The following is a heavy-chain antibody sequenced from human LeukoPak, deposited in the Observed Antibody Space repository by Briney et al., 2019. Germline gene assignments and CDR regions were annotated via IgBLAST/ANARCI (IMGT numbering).Heavy chain of an antibody. CDR2: ISGSGGST. Sequence: GGSLRLSCAASGFTFSSYAMSWVRQAPGKGLEWVSAISGSGGSTYYADSVKGRFTISRDNSKNTLYLQMNSLRAEGTAVYYCAKGGGTTVTTPEYFQHWGQGTLVTVSS. D-gene: IGHD4-17*01. CDR3: AKGGGTTVTTPEYFQH. J-gene: IGHJ1*01. CDR1: GFTFSSYA. V-gene: IGHV3-23*01.